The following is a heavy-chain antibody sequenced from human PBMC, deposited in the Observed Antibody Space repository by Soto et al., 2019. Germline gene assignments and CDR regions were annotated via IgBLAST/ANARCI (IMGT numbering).Heavy chain of an antibody. V-gene: IGHV3-23*01. CDR1: GFTFSSSA. J-gene: IGHJ5*02. CDR2: IGVGGGDT. Sequence: EVRLLESGGGLAQPGGSLRLSCAASGFTFSSSAMNWVRQAPGKGLEWVSYIGVGGGDTFYADSVRGRFTVSRDISRNTLYLQMNSLRAEDTAIYYCAKCSVGTVRSSGWCNWFDPWGQGTLVTVSS. D-gene: IGHD6-19*01. CDR3: AKCSVGTVRSSGWCNWFDP.